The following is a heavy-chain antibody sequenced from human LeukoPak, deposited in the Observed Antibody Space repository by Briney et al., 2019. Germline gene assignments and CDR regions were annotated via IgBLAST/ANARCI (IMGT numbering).Heavy chain of an antibody. CDR3: VRNYYDGPPDWFDP. CDR1: GYILTNYY. J-gene: IGHJ5*02. D-gene: IGHD3-16*01. Sequence: ASVKVSCKASGYILTNYYMHWVRQAPGQGPEWMGVINASGGCITNTQKFQGRVTMTRDTSTSTVYMELSSLRSEATAVYYCVRNYYDGPPDWFDPWGQGTLVTVYS. CDR2: INASGGCI. V-gene: IGHV1-46*01.